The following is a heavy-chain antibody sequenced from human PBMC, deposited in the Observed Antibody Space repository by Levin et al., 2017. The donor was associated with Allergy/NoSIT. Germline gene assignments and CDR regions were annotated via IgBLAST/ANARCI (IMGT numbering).Heavy chain of an antibody. CDR1: GILFSSYD. J-gene: IGHJ6*02. CDR3: ASWAMYHYDRSAFDYFYYAMDV. D-gene: IGHD3-22*01. Sequence: GGSLRLSCAASGILFSSYDMNWVRQAPGKGLVWVSSISAGGNYIYYADSVKGRFTISRDNAKNSLFLQMNSLRAEDTAVYYCASWAMYHYDRSAFDYFYYAMDVWGQGTTVTVSS. CDR2: ISAGGNYI. V-gene: IGHV3-21*01.